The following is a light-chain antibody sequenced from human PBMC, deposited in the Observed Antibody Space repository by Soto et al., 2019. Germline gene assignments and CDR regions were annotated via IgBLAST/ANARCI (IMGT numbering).Light chain of an antibody. CDR2: DAS. V-gene: IGKV3-11*01. CDR3: KQRSNWPPS. Sequence: EIVLTQSPATLSLSPGERVTLSCRASQSISNYLAWYQQKPGQAPRLLIYDASKRATGIPARFSGSGSGTDFTLHISSLEPEDFAVYYCKQRSNWPPSFGQGTRLEIK. J-gene: IGKJ5*01. CDR1: QSISNY.